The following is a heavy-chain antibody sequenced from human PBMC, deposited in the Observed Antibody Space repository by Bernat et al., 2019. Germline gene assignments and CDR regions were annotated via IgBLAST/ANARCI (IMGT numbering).Heavy chain of an antibody. J-gene: IGHJ3*02. V-gene: IGHV3-23*01. D-gene: IGHD3-16*02. CDR2: ISGSGGST. Sequence: EVQLLESGGGLVQPGGSLRLSCAASGFTFSSYAMSWVRQAPGKGLEWVSAISGSGGSTYYADSVKGRFTISRDNSKNTLYLQMNSLRAEDTAVYDCAKNSYYDYVWGSYRPHDAFDIWGQGTMVTVSS. CDR1: GFTFSSYA. CDR3: AKNSYYDYVWGSYRPHDAFDI.